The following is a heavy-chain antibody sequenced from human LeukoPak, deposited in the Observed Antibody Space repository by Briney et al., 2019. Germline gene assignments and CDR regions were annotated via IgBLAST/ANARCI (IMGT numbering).Heavy chain of an antibody. J-gene: IGHJ4*02. CDR3: ARLWGSSGYIFDY. Sequence: SDTLSLTCTLSGGSISSYYWSWIRHPPGKGREWIGYIYYSGSTNYNPSLKSRVTISVETSKNQFSLMLSSVTAADTAVYYCARLWGSSGYIFDYWGQGTLVTVSS. D-gene: IGHD3-22*01. CDR1: GGSISSYY. CDR2: IYYSGST. V-gene: IGHV4-59*08.